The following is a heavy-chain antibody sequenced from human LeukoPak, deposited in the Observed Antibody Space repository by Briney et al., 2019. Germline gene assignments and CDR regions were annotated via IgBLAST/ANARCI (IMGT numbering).Heavy chain of an antibody. Sequence: GGSLRLSCAASGFTFSSYAMSWVRQARGEGLEWVSAISGSGGCTYYADCVKGRFNIARDNAKNTLYLQMNSLRAEDTAVYYCAKDHLVVVSAPYFDYWGQGTLVTVSS. CDR1: GFTFSSYA. V-gene: IGHV3-23*01. J-gene: IGHJ4*02. D-gene: IGHD2-15*01. CDR3: AKDHLVVVSAPYFDY. CDR2: ISGSGGCT.